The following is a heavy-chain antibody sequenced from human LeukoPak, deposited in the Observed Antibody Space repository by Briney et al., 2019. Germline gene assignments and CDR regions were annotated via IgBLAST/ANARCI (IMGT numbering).Heavy chain of an antibody. CDR1: GFTFSSYA. J-gene: IGHJ4*02. V-gene: IGHV3-23*01. Sequence: GSLRLSCAASGFTFSSYAMSWVRQAPGKGLEWVSSISGSGGSTYYADSVKGRFTISRDNSKNTLYLQMNSLRAEDTAVYYCAKKVLVGATLGYFDYWGQGTLVTVSS. D-gene: IGHD1-26*01. CDR2: ISGSGGST. CDR3: AKKVLVGATLGYFDY.